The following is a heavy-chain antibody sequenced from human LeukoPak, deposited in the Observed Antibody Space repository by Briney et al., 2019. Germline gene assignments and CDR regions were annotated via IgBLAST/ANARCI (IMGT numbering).Heavy chain of an antibody. V-gene: IGHV3-48*01. Sequence: PGGSLRLSCAASGFTFSSYSMNWVRQAPGKGLEWVSYISSSSTIYYADSVKGRFTISRDNAKNSLYLQMNSLRAEDTAVYYCARAPRDIVVVPAARAFDIWGQGTMVTVSS. CDR2: ISSSSTI. CDR1: GFTFSSYS. D-gene: IGHD2-2*01. CDR3: ARAPRDIVVVPAARAFDI. J-gene: IGHJ3*02.